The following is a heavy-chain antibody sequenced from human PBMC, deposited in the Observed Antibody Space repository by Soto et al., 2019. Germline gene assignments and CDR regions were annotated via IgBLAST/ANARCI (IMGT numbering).Heavy chain of an antibody. J-gene: IGHJ4*02. CDR2: IYHSGST. CDR3: ARSVVDYYGSGSYYIVGN. CDR1: GGSISSSNW. D-gene: IGHD3-10*01. V-gene: IGHV4-4*02. Sequence: QVQLQESGPGLVKPSGTLSLTCAVSGGSISSSNWWSWVRQPPGKGLEWIGEIYHSGSTNYNPSLKRRVTISLDKSKNQFSLKLSSVTAADTAVYYCARSVVDYYGSGSYYIVGNWGQGTLVTVSS.